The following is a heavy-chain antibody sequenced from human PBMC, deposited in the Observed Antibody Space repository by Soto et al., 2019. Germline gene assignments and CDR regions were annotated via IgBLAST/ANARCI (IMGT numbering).Heavy chain of an antibody. CDR1: GGTFSSYA. CDR3: TRDRGWQWWVRPCRLGMDV. V-gene: IGHV1-2*04. D-gene: IGHD6-19*01. J-gene: IGHJ6*02. Sequence: ASVKVSCHASGGTFSSYAISWVRQAPGQGLEWMGWINPNSGGTNYAQKFQGWVTMTRDTSISTAYMELSRLKSDDTAVYYSTRDRGWQWWVRPCRLGMDVWGQGTTVTVSS. CDR2: INPNSGGT.